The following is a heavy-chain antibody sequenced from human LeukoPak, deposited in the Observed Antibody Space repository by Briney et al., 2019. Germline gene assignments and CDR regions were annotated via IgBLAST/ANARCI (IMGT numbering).Heavy chain of an antibody. CDR2: IIPIFGTA. V-gene: IGHV1-69*13. CDR1: GGTFSSYA. CDR3: ASSRYSSGYYYYYYYMTS. Sequence: SVKVSCKASGGTFSSYAISWVRQAPGQGLEWMGGIIPIFGTANYAQKFQGRVTITADESTSTAYMELSSLRSEDTAVYYCASSRYSSGYYYYYYYMTSGAKGPRSPSP. D-gene: IGHD3-22*01. J-gene: IGHJ6*03.